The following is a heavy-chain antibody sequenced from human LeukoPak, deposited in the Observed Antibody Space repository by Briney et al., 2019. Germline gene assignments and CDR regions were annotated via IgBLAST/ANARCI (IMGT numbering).Heavy chain of an antibody. J-gene: IGHJ4*02. CDR2: INPSGGST. V-gene: IGHV1-46*01. CDR3: ARDYFDN. Sequence: ASVKVSCKASGYTFTFYYMHWVRQAPGQGLEWIGIINPSGGSTNYAQNFQGRVTMTRDTSTSTVYMELSSLRSEDTAVYYCARDYFDNWGQGTLVTVSS. CDR1: GYTFTFYY.